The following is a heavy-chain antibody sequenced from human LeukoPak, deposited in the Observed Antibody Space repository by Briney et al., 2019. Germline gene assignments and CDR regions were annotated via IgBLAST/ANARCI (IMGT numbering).Heavy chain of an antibody. J-gene: IGHJ5*02. CDR3: ARDLSEGDIVVVPAAIGYNWFDP. Sequence: GASVKVSCKASGGTFSSYTISWLRQAPGQGLEWMGRIIPILGIANYAQKFQGRVTITADKSTSTAYMELSSLRSEDTAVYYCARDLSEGDIVVVPAAIGYNWFDPWGQGTLVTVSS. CDR1: GGTFSSYT. CDR2: IIPILGIA. D-gene: IGHD2-2*01. V-gene: IGHV1-69*04.